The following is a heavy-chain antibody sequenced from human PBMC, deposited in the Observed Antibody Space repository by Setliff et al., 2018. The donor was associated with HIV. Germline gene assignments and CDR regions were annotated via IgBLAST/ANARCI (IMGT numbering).Heavy chain of an antibody. CDR2: IHFTGSS. J-gene: IGHJ4*02. V-gene: IGHV4-59*01. CDR1: GASIWNYY. D-gene: IGHD1-26*01. Sequence: SETLSLTCTVSGASIWNYYWSWIRQAPGKGLEWNGFIHFTGSSNYNPSLKSRVTISIDTSKHQFPLNLNSVTAADTAMYFCARGQDGHSVLFDYWGQGMLVTVSS. CDR3: ARGQDGHSVLFDY.